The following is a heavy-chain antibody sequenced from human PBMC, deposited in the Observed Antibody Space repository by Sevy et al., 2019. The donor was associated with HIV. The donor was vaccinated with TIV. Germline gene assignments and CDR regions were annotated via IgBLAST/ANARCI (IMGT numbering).Heavy chain of an antibody. D-gene: IGHD2-15*01. V-gene: IGHV1-69*13. CDR2: IIPIFGTA. CDR1: GGTFSSYA. Sequence: ASVKVSCKASGGTFSSYAISWVRQAPGQGLEWMGRIIPIFGTANYAQTFQGRVTITADESTSTAYMELSSLRSEDTAGYYCAFSGCGVYCSGGSCYSPGCWFDPWGQGTLVTVSS. J-gene: IGHJ5*02. CDR3: AFSGCGVYCSGGSCYSPGCWFDP.